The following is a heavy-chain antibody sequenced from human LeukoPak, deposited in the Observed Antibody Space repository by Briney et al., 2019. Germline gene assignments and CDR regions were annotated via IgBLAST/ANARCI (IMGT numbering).Heavy chain of an antibody. J-gene: IGHJ4*02. V-gene: IGHV3-30*18. CDR3: AKDQAYSGYDSGY. D-gene: IGHD5-12*01. Sequence: GRSLRLSCAASGFTFSSYGMHWVRQAPGKGLEWVAVISYDGSNKYYADSVKGRFTISRDNSKNTLYLQMNSLRAEDTAVYYCAKDQAYSGYDSGYWGQGNLVTVSS. CDR2: ISYDGSNK. CDR1: GFTFSSYG.